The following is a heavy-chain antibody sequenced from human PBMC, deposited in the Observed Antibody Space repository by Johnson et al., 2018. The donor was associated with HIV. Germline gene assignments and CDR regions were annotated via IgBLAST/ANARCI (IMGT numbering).Heavy chain of an antibody. J-gene: IGHJ3*02. CDR2: IWYDGSNK. CDR1: GFTVSSNY. D-gene: IGHD3-22*01. Sequence: QLVESGGGLIQPGGSLRLSCAASGFTVSSNYMSWVRQAPGKGLEWVAVIWYDGSNKYYADSVKGRFTISRDNSKNTLYLQMNSLRAEDTAVYYCARDFGGYYDSSGYYYEWCDAFDIWGQGTMVTVSS. CDR3: ARDFGGYYDSSGYYYEWCDAFDI. V-gene: IGHV3-33*08.